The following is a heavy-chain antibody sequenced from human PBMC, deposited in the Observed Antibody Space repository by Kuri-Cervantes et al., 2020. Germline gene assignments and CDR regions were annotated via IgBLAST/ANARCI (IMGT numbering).Heavy chain of an antibody. J-gene: IGHJ6*02. Sequence: ASVKVSCKASGYTFTSHGISWVRQAPGQGLEWMGWSSAYNGNTNYAQKLQGRVTMTTDTSTSTAYMDVRSLRSDHTAVYYCARGLVGAAHQHPYYYRGMDVWGQGTTVTVSS. CDR2: SSAYNGNT. V-gene: IGHV1-18*01. D-gene: IGHD1-26*01. CDR1: GYTFTSHG. CDR3: ARGLVGAAHQHPYYYRGMDV.